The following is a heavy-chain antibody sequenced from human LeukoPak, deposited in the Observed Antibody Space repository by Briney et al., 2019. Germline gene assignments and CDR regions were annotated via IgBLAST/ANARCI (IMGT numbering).Heavy chain of an antibody. V-gene: IGHV3-33*01. J-gene: IGHJ4*02. CDR3: ARGAGGYCSSTSCYTMAFDY. Sequence: GRSLRLSCAASGFTFSSYGMHWVRQAPGKGLEWVAVIWYDGSNKYYADSVKGRFTISRDNSKNTLYLQMNSLRAEDTAVYYCARGAGGYCSSTSCYTMAFDYWGQGTLVTVSS. D-gene: IGHD2-2*02. CDR1: GFTFSSYG. CDR2: IWYDGSNK.